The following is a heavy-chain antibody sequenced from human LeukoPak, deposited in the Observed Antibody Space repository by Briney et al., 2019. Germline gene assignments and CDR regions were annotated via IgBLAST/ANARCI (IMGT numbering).Heavy chain of an antibody. Sequence: PGGSLRLSCAASGLSFSSYAVTWVRQAPGRGLEWVSSMASGGGGSYADSVKRRFTISRDHSKNTLFLQMNSLRAEDTALYYCSKDPIGNYVGAFDMWGPGTMVTVSS. D-gene: IGHD3-10*02. J-gene: IGHJ3*02. V-gene: IGHV3-23*01. CDR1: GLSFSSYA. CDR2: MASGGGG. CDR3: SKDPIGNYVGAFDM.